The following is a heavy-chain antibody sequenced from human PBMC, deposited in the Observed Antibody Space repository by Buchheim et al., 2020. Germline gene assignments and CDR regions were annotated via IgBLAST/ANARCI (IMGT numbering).Heavy chain of an antibody. CDR3: AKGSRDSSGYYRDY. J-gene: IGHJ4*02. Sequence: EVQLLESGGGLVQPGGSLRLSCAASGFTFSSFAMSWVRQATGKGLEWVSGISGSGGSTFYTDSVKGRFTISSDTSKNTLTLQMNSLRAEDTAVYYCAKGSRDSSGYYRDYWGQGTL. D-gene: IGHD3-22*01. CDR2: ISGSGGST. CDR1: GFTFSSFA. V-gene: IGHV3-23*01.